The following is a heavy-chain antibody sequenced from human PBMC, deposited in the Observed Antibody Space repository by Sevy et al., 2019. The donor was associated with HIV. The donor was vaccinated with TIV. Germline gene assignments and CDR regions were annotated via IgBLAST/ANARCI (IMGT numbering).Heavy chain of an antibody. J-gene: IGHJ4*02. D-gene: IGHD6-13*01. V-gene: IGHV3-30-3*01. CDR2: ISYDGSNK. Sequence: GGSLRLSCAASGFTFSSYAMHWVRQAPGMGLEWVAVISYDGSNKYYADSVKGRFTISRDNSKNTLYLQMNSLRAEDTAVYYCARDPKRIAAAQNYWGQRTLVTVSS. CDR1: GFTFSSYA. CDR3: ARDPKRIAAAQNY.